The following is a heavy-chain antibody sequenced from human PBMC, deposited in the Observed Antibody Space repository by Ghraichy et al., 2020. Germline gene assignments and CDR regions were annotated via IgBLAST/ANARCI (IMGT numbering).Heavy chain of an antibody. CDR1: GGTFSSYT. CDR3: ARSARLYYDFWSGYPGYDYYYYMDV. J-gene: IGHJ6*03. V-gene: IGHV1-69*02. D-gene: IGHD3-3*01. Sequence: SVKVSCKASGGTFSSYTISWVRQAPGQGLEWMGRIIPILGIANYAQKFQGRVTITADKSTSTAYMELSSLRSEDTAVYYCARSARLYYDFWSGYPGYDYYYYMDVWGKGTTVTVSS. CDR2: IIPILGIA.